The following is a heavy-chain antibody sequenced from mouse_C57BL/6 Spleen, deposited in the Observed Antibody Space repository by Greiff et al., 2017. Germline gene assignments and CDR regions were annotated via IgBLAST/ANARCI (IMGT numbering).Heavy chain of an antibody. CDR1: GFTFSDYG. CDR2: ISSGSSTI. D-gene: IGHD1-1*01. J-gene: IGHJ4*01. V-gene: IGHV5-17*01. CDR3: ARAPQNYGSSYLFMDY. Sequence: EVKVVESGGGLVKPGGSLKLSCAASGFTFSDYGMHWVRQAPEKGLEWVAYISSGSSTIYYADTVKGRFTISRDNAKNTLFLQMTSLRSEDTAMYYCARAPQNYGSSYLFMDYWGQGTSVTVSS.